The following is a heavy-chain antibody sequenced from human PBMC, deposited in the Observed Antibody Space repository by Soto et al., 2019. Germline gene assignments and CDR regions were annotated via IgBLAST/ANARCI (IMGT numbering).Heavy chain of an antibody. Sequence: ASVKVSCKASGGTFSSYAISWVRQAPGQGLEWMGGIIPIFGTANYAQKFQGRVTITADKSTSTAYMELSSLRSEDTAVYYCARSVGYCSSTSCFYYYYGMDVWGQGTTVTVSS. V-gene: IGHV1-69*06. CDR3: ARSVGYCSSTSCFYYYYGMDV. D-gene: IGHD2-2*01. J-gene: IGHJ6*02. CDR1: GGTFSSYA. CDR2: IIPIFGTA.